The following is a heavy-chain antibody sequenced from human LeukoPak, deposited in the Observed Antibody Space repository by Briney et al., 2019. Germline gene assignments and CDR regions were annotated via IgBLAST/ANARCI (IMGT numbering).Heavy chain of an antibody. D-gene: IGHD3-22*01. CDR1: GFTFSSYA. Sequence: GGSLRLSCAASGFTFSSYAMCWVRQAPGKGLEWVSAISGSGGGTYYADSVKGRFTISRDNSKNTLYLQMNRLRAEDTAVYYCARESESYDSSGSTFKYWGQGTLVTVSS. V-gene: IGHV3-23*01. J-gene: IGHJ4*02. CDR3: ARESESYDSSGSTFKY. CDR2: ISGSGGGT.